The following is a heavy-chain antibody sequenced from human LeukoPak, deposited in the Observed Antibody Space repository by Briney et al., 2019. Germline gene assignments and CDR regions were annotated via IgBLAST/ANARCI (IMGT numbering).Heavy chain of an antibody. CDR1: GGSISSYY. CDR2: IYISGTT. CDR3: VREGGSENYRPFDY. V-gene: IGHV4-4*07. D-gene: IGHD3-16*01. Sequence: SETLSLTCTVSGGSISSYYWSWIWQPAGKGLEWIGRIYISGTTNYNPSLKSRVTMSVDTSKNQFSLKLSSVTAADTAVYYCVREGGSENYRPFDYWGQGTLVTVSS. J-gene: IGHJ4*02.